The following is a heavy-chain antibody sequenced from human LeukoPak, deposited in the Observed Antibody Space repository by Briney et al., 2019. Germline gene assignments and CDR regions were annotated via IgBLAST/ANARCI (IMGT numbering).Heavy chain of an antibody. CDR1: GFTVSSNY. J-gene: IGHJ6*02. Sequence: GGSLRLSCAASGFTVSSNYMRWVRQAPGKGLEWVSVMYSGGSTYYADSVKGRFTISRDNSKNTLYLQMNSLRAEDTAVYYCARDGSRIAVAPRSWRDGDYYGMDVWGQGTTVTVSS. D-gene: IGHD6-19*01. CDR3: ARDGSRIAVAPRSWRDGDYYGMDV. V-gene: IGHV3-66*01. CDR2: MYSGGST.